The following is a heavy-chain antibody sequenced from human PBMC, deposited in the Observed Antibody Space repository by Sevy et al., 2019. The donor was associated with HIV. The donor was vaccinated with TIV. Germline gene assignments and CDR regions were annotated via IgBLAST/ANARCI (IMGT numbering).Heavy chain of an antibody. CDR2: ISSDGSPT. Sequence: GGSLTLSCEASGFTFSSYWMHWVRQSPGKGLVWVSRISSDGSPTNYADSVKGRFTISRDNAKNTLYLQMNSLRAEDTALYYCARGYSYGYGMDVWGQGTTVTVSS. CDR1: GFTFSSYW. V-gene: IGHV3-74*01. J-gene: IGHJ6*02. D-gene: IGHD5-18*01. CDR3: ARGYSYGYGMDV.